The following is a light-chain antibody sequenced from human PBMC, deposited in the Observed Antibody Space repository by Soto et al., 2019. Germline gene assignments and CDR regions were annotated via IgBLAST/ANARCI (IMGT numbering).Light chain of an antibody. CDR3: QQYWGYSWT. CDR2: KAS. CDR1: QSVTSW. Sequence: DIQMTQSPSTLSASVGDRVTITCRASQSVTSWLAWNQQKPGKAPNLLIYKASNFVYGVSSRFSGSGYGTAFTLTISSLQPDDFATYYCQQYWGYSWTVGQGTKVEIK. V-gene: IGKV1-5*03. J-gene: IGKJ1*01.